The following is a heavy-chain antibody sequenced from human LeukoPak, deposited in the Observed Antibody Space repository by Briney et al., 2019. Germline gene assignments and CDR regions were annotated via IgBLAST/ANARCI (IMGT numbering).Heavy chain of an antibody. CDR1: GFTFRNYA. D-gene: IGHD6-19*01. Sequence: PGGSLRLSCAASGFTFRNYAMDWVRQGPGKGLEWVAAISGAGATTFYTDSVKGRFTISRDNSKDTLYLQMNSLRAEDTAVYYCARQGSGPEYYFDYWGQGTLATVSS. V-gene: IGHV3-23*01. J-gene: IGHJ4*02. CDR2: ISGAGATT. CDR3: ARQGSGPEYYFDY.